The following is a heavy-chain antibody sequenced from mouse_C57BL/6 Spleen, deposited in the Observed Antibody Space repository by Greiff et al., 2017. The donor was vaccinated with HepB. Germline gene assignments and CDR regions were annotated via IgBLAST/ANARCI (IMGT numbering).Heavy chain of an antibody. CDR1: CYTFTSYC. J-gene: IGHJ3*01. CDR3: AIGITTVASRAY. D-gene: IGHD1-1*01. CDR2: IHPSDSDT. Sequence: LVKPFSSFTVSFNSSCYTFTSYCMPWVKHSPGQGLEWIGRIHPSDSDTNYNQKFKGKATLTVDKSSSTAYMQLSSLTSEDSAVYYCAIGITTVASRAYWGQGTLVTVSA. V-gene: IGHV1-74*01.